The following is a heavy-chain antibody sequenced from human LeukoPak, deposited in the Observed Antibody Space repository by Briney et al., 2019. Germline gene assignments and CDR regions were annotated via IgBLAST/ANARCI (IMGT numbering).Heavy chain of an antibody. V-gene: IGHV1-2*02. Sequence: ASVKVSCKASGGTFSSYAISWVRQAPGQGLEWMGWINPNSGGTNYAQKFQGRVTMTRDTSISTAYMELSRLRSDDTAVYYCARGILLLRRYYYMDVWGKGTTVTISS. CDR1: GGTFSSYA. CDR2: INPNSGGT. J-gene: IGHJ6*03. CDR3: ARGILLLRRYYYMDV. D-gene: IGHD2-15*01.